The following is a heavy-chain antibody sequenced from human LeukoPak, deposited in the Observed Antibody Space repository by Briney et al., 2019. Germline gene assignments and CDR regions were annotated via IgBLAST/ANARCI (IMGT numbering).Heavy chain of an antibody. V-gene: IGHV3-23*01. CDR2: ISGSGGST. D-gene: IGHD3-10*01. CDR1: GYIFTNYG. Sequence: ASVKVSCKASGYIFTNYGISWVRQAPGKGLEWVSAISGSGGSTYYADSVKGRFTISRGNSKNTLYLQMNSLRAEDTAVYYCAKDGVVLLWFGEENSWAFDIWGQGTMVTVSS. J-gene: IGHJ3*02. CDR3: AKDGVVLLWFGEENSWAFDI.